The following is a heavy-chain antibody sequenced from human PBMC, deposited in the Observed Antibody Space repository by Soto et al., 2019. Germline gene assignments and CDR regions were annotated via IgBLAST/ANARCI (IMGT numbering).Heavy chain of an antibody. J-gene: IGHJ4*02. D-gene: IGHD2-8*01. CDR1: GLIFSNYK. Sequence: EVQLVESGGGLVQPGGSLRLSCAASGLIFSNYKMHWVRQPPGKGLVWVSRINTDGSITDYADSVKGRFNVSRDNAKNTMYLQMNSLRAEDTAVYYCARDTNGLHYWGQGTLVTVSS. V-gene: IGHV3-74*01. CDR3: ARDTNGLHY. CDR2: INTDGSIT.